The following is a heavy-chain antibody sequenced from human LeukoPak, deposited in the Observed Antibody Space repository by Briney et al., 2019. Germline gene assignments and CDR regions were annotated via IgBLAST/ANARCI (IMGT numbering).Heavy chain of an antibody. Sequence: ASVKVSCKASGYTFTGYYMHWVRQAPGQGLEWMGIINPSGGSTSYAQKFQGRVTMTRDMSTSTVYMELSSLRSEDTAVYYCARSVATMIVVVWFDPWGQGTLVTVSS. J-gene: IGHJ5*02. CDR3: ARSVATMIVVVWFDP. V-gene: IGHV1-46*01. CDR1: GYTFTGYY. CDR2: INPSGGST. D-gene: IGHD3-22*01.